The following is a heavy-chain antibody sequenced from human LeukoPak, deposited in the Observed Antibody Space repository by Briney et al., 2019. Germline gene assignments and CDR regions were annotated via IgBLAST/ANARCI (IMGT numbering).Heavy chain of an antibody. CDR3: AREESSSSGYYFDY. V-gene: IGHV3-48*03. D-gene: IGHD6-6*01. Sequence: GGSLRPSCAASGFTFSSYEMNWVRQAPGKGLEWVSYISSSGSTIYYADSVKGRFTISRDNAKNSLYLQMNTLRAEDTAVYYCAREESSSSGYYFDYWGQGTLVTVSS. CDR1: GFTFSSYE. J-gene: IGHJ4*02. CDR2: ISSSGSTI.